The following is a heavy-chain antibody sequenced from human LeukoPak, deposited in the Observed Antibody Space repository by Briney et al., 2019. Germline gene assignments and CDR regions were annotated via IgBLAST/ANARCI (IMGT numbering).Heavy chain of an antibody. V-gene: IGHV3-23*01. CDR3: ASVPAAISWYFDL. D-gene: IGHD2-2*01. J-gene: IGHJ2*01. CDR2: ISGSGGST. CDR1: GFTFSSYA. Sequence: GGSLRLSCAASGFTFSSYAVSWVRQAPGKGLEWVPAISGSGGSTYYADSVKGRFTISRDNSKNTLYLQMNSLRAEDTAVYYCASVPAAISWYFDLWGRGTLVTVSS.